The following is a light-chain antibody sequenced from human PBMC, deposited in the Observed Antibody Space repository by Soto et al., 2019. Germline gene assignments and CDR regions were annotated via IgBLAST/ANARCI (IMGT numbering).Light chain of an antibody. CDR2: AAS. Sequence: DIQMTQSPAALSASVGEKVTITCRASQIIRTNLNWYQQKPGKAPKLLIYAASSLQREVPSRFSGSGFGTDFTLTISSLQPADLATYYCQQSFNTPQTFGQGTKVEI. V-gene: IGKV1-39*01. J-gene: IGKJ1*01. CDR3: QQSFNTPQT. CDR1: QIIRTN.